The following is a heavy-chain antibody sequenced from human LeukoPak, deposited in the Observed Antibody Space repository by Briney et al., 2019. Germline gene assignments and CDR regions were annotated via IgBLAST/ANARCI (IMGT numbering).Heavy chain of an antibody. CDR2: IYTGDSDN. CDR3: ARVYYDSSGYYYGYNYYYYYMDV. J-gene: IGHJ6*03. Sequence: GESLKISCKGSGYSFTSYWIGWVRQMPGKGLEWMGIIYTGDSDNRYSSSFQGQVTISADKSISTAYLQWSSLKASDTAMYYCARVYYDSSGYYYGYNYYYYYMDVWGKGTTVTVSS. CDR1: GYSFTSYW. V-gene: IGHV5-51*01. D-gene: IGHD3-22*01.